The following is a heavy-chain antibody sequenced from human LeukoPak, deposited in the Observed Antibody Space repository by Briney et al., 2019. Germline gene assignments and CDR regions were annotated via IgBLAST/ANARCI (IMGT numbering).Heavy chain of an antibody. CDR1: GGSISSGSYY. D-gene: IGHD3-16*01. J-gene: IGHJ6*03. Sequence: PSQTLSLTCTVSGGSISSGSYYWSWIRQPAGKGLEWIGRIYTSGSTNYNPSLKSRVTISVDTSKNQFSLKLSSVTAADTAVYYCARDSSTFWVSPYYMDVWGKGTTVTVSS. CDR2: IYTSGST. CDR3: ARDSSTFWVSPYYMDV. V-gene: IGHV4-61*02.